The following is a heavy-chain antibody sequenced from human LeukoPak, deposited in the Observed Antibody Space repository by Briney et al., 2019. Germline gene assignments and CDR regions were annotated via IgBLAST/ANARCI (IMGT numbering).Heavy chain of an antibody. CDR2: IIPILGIA. D-gene: IGHD1-26*01. V-gene: IGHV1-69*04. CDR1: GYTFTGYY. J-gene: IGHJ4*02. CDR3: AREGRFPD. Sequence: SVKVSCKASGYTFTGYYMHWVRQAPGQGLEWMGRIIPILGIANYAQKFQGRVTITADKSTSTAYMELSSLRSEDTAVYYCAREGRFPDWGQGTLVTVSS.